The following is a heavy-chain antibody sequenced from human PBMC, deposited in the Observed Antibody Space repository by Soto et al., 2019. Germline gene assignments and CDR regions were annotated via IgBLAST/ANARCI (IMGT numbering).Heavy chain of an antibody. CDR2: INAGNGNT. J-gene: IGHJ4*02. V-gene: IGHV1-3*01. D-gene: IGHD6-19*01. CDR3: ARDLGGWPDY. CDR1: GYTFTNYV. Sequence: GASVKVSCKPSGYTFTNYVIHWVRQAPGQRLKWMGWINAGNGNTKYSQKFQDRVTITRDTSASTAYMELSSLRSEDTAVYYCARDLGGWPDYWGQGTLVTVSS.